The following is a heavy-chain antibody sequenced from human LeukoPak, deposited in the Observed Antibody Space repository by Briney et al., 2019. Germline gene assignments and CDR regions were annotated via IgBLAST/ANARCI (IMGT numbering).Heavy chain of an antibody. CDR1: GYTFTRYY. CDR2: INPNSGGT. V-gene: IGHV1-2*02. D-gene: IGHD2-15*01. CDR3: ARWVGYSNWFDP. J-gene: IGHJ5*02. Sequence: ASVKVSCKGYGYTFTRYYVLWVRQAPGQGLEWMGWINPNSGGTHSAQKFQGGVTITRDTSISTAYMELSRLTSDDTAVYYCARWVGYSNWFDPWGQGTLVTVSS.